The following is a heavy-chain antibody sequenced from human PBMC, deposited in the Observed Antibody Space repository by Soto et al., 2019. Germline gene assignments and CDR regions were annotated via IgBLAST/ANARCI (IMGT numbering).Heavy chain of an antibody. V-gene: IGHV3-30*18. CDR2: ISYDGSNK. J-gene: IGHJ4*02. D-gene: IGHD3-22*01. CDR3: AKDSPKYYYDISGPL. Sequence: VGSLRLSCAASGFTFSSYGMHWVRQAPGKGLEWVAVISYDGSNKYYADSVKGRFTISRDNSKNTLYLQMNSLKAEDTAVYYCAKDSPKYYYDISGPLWGQGTLVTVS. CDR1: GFTFSSYG.